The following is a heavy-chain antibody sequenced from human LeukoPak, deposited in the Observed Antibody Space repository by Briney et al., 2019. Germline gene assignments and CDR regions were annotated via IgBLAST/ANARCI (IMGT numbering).Heavy chain of an antibody. J-gene: IGHJ4*02. V-gene: IGHV3-30*03. CDR2: TPNDRRNN. Sequence: GGSLRLSCAASGFTFSSYGMHWVRQAPDEGLEWVAVTPNDRRNNYYAESVKGRFTISRDNSKNTLYLQMNSLRTEDTAVYYCATSRDFYDTSGYYPYYFDCWGQGTLVTVSS. CDR1: GFTFSSYG. CDR3: ATSRDFYDTSGYYPYYFDC. D-gene: IGHD3-22*01.